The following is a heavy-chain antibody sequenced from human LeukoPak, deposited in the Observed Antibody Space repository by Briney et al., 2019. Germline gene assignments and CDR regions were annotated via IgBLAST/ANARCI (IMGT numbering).Heavy chain of an antibody. D-gene: IGHD3-10*01. Sequence: GGYLRLSCAASGFTFSSYWMHWVPQAPGKGLVWVLRINSDGSSTSYADSVKGRFTISRDNAKNTLYLQMNSLRAEDTAVYYCARNDRNYYGSETYTFDYWGQGTLVSVSS. CDR3: ARNDRNYYGSETYTFDY. V-gene: IGHV3-74*01. J-gene: IGHJ4*02. CDR1: GFTFSSYW. CDR2: INSDGSST.